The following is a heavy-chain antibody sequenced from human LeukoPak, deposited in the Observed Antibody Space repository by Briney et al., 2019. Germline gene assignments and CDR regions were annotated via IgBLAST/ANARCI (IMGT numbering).Heavy chain of an antibody. CDR3: VRDRFYAMDV. CDR2: INHDGSTT. V-gene: IGHV3-74*01. CDR1: GFTVSSSW. J-gene: IGHJ6*02. Sequence: GGSLRLSCAASGFTVSSSWMHWVRQAPGKGLVWVSRINHDGSTTNYVDSVKGRFTISRDNAKNTLYLQMNSLRAEDTAVFYCVRDRFYAMDVWGQGTTVTVSS.